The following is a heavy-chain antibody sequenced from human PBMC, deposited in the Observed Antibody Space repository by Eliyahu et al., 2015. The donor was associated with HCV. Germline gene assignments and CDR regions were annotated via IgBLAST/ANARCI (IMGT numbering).Heavy chain of an antibody. CDR1: GFTFSSNW. CDR3: SRSFTRFGVAES. J-gene: IGHJ4*02. D-gene: IGHD3-3*01. V-gene: IGHV3-74*01. Sequence: EVQLVESGGGLVQPGGSLRLSCAASGFTFSSNWMHWVRQAPEKGLVWVSRISADGSGTTYADSVKGRFTISRDNAKNTLYLQMNSLGAEDTAVYYCSRSFTRFGVAESWGQGTLVTVSS. CDR2: ISADGSGT.